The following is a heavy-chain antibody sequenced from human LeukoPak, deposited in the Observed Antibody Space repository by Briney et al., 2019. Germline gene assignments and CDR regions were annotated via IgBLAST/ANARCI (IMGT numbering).Heavy chain of an antibody. V-gene: IGHV3-7*03. J-gene: IGHJ4*02. D-gene: IGHD3-22*01. CDR1: GVAIRNSW. Sequence: GGSLRLPCVASGVAIRNSWMSWVRQAPGKGLEWVANIHPDGSVQNYVDSVKGRFTISRDNAKNSLYLQMNSLRAEDTAVYYCARDLYYDSSGPLVWGRGTLVTVSS. CDR2: IHPDGSVQ. CDR3: ARDLYYDSSGPLV.